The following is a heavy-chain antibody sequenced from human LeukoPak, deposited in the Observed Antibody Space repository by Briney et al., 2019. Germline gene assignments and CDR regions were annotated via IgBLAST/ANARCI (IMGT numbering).Heavy chain of an antibody. CDR1: GFTFSSYW. CDR3: AELGITMIGGV. Sequence: GSLRLSCAASGFTFSSYWMHWVRQAPGKGLVWVSRINSDGSSTSYADSVKGRFTISRDNAKNSLYLQMNSLRAEDTAVYYCAELGITMIGGVWGKGTTVTISS. V-gene: IGHV3-74*01. D-gene: IGHD3-10*02. CDR2: INSDGSST. J-gene: IGHJ6*04.